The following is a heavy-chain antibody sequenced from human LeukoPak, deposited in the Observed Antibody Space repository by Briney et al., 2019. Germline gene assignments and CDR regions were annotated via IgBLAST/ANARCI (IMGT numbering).Heavy chain of an antibody. CDR2: INPSGGST. V-gene: IGHV1-46*01. Sequence: ASVTVSFTASGYTFTSYYMHWVRQAPGQGLEWMGIINPSGGSTSYAQKFQGRVTMTRDTSTSTVYMELSSLRSEDTAVYYCARDMVGYDSSGLDYWGQGTLVTVSS. CDR1: GYTFTSYY. J-gene: IGHJ4*02. CDR3: ARDMVGYDSSGLDY. D-gene: IGHD3-22*01.